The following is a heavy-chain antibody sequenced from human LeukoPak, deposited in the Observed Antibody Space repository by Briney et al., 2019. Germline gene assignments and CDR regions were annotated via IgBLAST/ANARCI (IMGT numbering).Heavy chain of an antibody. CDR1: GFTFGDYA. CDR2: IRSKAYGGTT. V-gene: IGHV3-49*03. Sequence: GGSLRLSCTASGFTFGDYAMSWFRHAPGKGLEWVGFIRSKAYGGTTEYAAPVKGRFTISRDDSKSIAYLQMNSLKTEDTAVYYCTRGWYCSGGSCYGDAFDIWGQGTMVTVSS. CDR3: TRGWYCSGGSCYGDAFDI. J-gene: IGHJ3*02. D-gene: IGHD2-15*01.